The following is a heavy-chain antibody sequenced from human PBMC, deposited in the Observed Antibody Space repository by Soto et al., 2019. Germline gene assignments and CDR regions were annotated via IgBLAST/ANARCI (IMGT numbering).Heavy chain of an antibody. V-gene: IGHV3-30*18. CDR2: VSYDGSNK. CDR1: GFSCRSYG. J-gene: IGHJ4*02. D-gene: IGHD3-22*01. Sequence: GGSLRLSCAASGFSCRSYGVHWVRQAPGKGLEWVASVSYDGSNKHYGDSVKGRFTISRDNSRNTLDLQMNSLRAEDTAVYYCAKDTYYYDRSGYYTYDHWGQGT. CDR3: AKDTYYYDRSGYYTYDH.